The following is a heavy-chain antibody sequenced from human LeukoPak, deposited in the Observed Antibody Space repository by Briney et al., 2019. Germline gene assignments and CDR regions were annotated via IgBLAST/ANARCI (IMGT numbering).Heavy chain of an antibody. CDR3: ARDKKDTAMVKPGYFDY. V-gene: IGHV4-30-4*01. CDR1: GGSISSGDYY. J-gene: IGHJ4*02. D-gene: IGHD5-18*01. Sequence: PSQTLSLTCTVSGGSISSGDYYWSWIRQPPGKGLEWIGYIYYSGSTYYNPSLKSRVTISVDTSKNQFSLKLSSVTAADTAVYYCARDKKDTAMVKPGYFDYWGQGTLVTVSS. CDR2: IYYSGST.